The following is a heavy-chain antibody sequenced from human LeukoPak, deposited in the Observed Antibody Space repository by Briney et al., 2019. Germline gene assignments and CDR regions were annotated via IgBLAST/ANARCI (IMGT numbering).Heavy chain of an antibody. V-gene: IGHV3-21*04. J-gene: IGHJ4*02. CDR1: GFTFSSYS. CDR3: ATTDRSSGWYYFDY. CDR2: ISSSSSYI. Sequence: GGSLRLSCAASGFTFSSYSMNWVRQAPGKGLEWVSSISSSSSYIYYADSVKGRFTISRDNAKNSLYLQMNSLRSEDTAVYYCATTDRSSGWYYFDYWGQGTLVTVSS. D-gene: IGHD6-19*01.